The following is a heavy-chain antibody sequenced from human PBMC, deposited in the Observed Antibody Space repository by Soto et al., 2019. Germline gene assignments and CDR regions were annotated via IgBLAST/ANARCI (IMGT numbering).Heavy chain of an antibody. V-gene: IGHV4-39*01. J-gene: IGHJ5*02. CDR1: GGSISSSSYY. CDR3: ARHRVATMWFDP. D-gene: IGHD5-12*01. Sequence: PSETLSLTCTVSGGSISSSSYYWGWIRQPPGKGLEWIGSIYYSGSTYYNTSLKSRVTISVDTSKNQFSLKLSSVTAADTAVYYCARHRVATMWFDPWGQGTLVT. CDR2: IYYSGST.